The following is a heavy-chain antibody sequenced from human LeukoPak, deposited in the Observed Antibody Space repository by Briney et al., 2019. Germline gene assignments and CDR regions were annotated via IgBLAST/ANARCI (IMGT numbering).Heavy chain of an antibody. CDR2: IKQDGSEK. CDR3: AKDMSGLLGAFDI. Sequence: PGGSLRLSCAASGFTFSSYWMSWVRQAPGKGLEWVANIKQDGSEKYYVDSVKGRFTISRDNAKNSLYLQMNSLRAEDTALYYCAKDMSGLLGAFDIWGQGTMVTVSS. D-gene: IGHD3/OR15-3a*01. J-gene: IGHJ3*02. V-gene: IGHV3-7*03. CDR1: GFTFSSYW.